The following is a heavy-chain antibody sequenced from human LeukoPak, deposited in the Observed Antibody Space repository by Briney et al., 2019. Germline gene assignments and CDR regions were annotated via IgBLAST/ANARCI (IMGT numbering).Heavy chain of an antibody. CDR1: GLAFSSYA. D-gene: IGHD6-19*01. J-gene: IGHJ4*02. CDR2: ISGSGGST. V-gene: IGHV3-23*01. Sequence: GGSLRLSCTASGLAFSSYAMSWVRQAPGKGLEWVSGISGSGGSTYYADSVKGRFTISRDNSKNTLYLQMNSLRAEDTAVYYCAKRLSGWYYFDYWGQGTLVTVSS. CDR3: AKRLSGWYYFDY.